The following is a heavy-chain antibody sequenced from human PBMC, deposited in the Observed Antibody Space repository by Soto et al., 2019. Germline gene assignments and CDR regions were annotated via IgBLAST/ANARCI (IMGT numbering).Heavy chain of an antibody. CDR3: ARDRATTFYYYGMDV. V-gene: IGHV4-61*01. D-gene: IGHD1-26*01. CDR1: GGSVSSGSYY. CDR2: IYYSGST. Sequence: QVQLQESGPGLVKPSETLSLTCTVSGGSVSSGSYYWSWIRQPPGKGLEWIGYIYYSGSTNYNPSLKSRVTISVDTSKNQFSLKLSSVTAADTAVYYCARDRATTFYYYGMDVWGQGTTVTVSS. J-gene: IGHJ6*02.